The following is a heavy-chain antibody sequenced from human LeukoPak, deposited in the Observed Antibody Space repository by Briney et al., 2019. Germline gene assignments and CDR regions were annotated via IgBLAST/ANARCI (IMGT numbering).Heavy chain of an antibody. CDR2: INPNSGGT. V-gene: IGHV1-2*02. J-gene: IGHJ4*02. Sequence: ASVKVSCKASGYTFTGYYMHWVRKAPGQGLEWMGWINPNSGGTNYAQKFQGRVTMTRDTSISTAYMELRRLRSDDTAVYYCARVDGSGSYYKSPWGQGTLVTVSS. D-gene: IGHD3-10*01. CDR1: GYTFTGYY. CDR3: ARVDGSGSYYKSP.